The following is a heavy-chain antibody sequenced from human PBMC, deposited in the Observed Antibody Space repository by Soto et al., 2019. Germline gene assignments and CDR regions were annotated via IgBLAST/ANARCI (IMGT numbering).Heavy chain of an antibody. V-gene: IGHV3-30*03. J-gene: IGHJ6*02. CDR2: ISYDGSNK. D-gene: IGHD6-13*01. CDR1: GFTFSSYG. CDR3: ARDKGIAGYGGMDV. Sequence: GGSLRLSCAASGFTFSSYGMHWVRQAPGKGLEWVAVISYDGSNKYYADSVKGRFTISRDNSKNTLYLQMNSLRAEDTAVYYCARDKGIAGYGGMDVWGHGTTVTVSS.